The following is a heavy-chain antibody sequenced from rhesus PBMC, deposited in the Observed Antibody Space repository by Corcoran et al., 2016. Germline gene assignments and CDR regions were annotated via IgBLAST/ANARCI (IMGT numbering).Heavy chain of an antibody. CDR1: GASIRHTS. Sequence: QVQLQESGPGLVKPSETLPLTCAVSGASIRHTSWSWIRQPPGKGLEWLGYMYGGSGSASYNPSLKSRVTISKDTSKNQFSLKLSSVTAADTAVYYCARGGTLFDYWGQGVMVTVSS. V-gene: IGHV4-147*01. CDR2: MYGGSGSA. CDR3: ARGGTLFDY. J-gene: IGHJ4*01.